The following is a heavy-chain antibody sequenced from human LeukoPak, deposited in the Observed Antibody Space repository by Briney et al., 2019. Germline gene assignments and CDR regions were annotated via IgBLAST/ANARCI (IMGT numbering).Heavy chain of an antibody. CDR2: IYPGDSDT. Sequence: GESLKISFKGSGYSFTSYWIAWVRQMPGKGLEWMGIIYPGDSDTRYSPSFQGQVTISADKSISTAYLQWSSLKASDTAMYYCARSLPITLSDAFDIWGQGTMVTVSS. V-gene: IGHV5-51*01. J-gene: IGHJ3*02. CDR3: ARSLPITLSDAFDI. CDR1: GYSFTSYW. D-gene: IGHD2-21*02.